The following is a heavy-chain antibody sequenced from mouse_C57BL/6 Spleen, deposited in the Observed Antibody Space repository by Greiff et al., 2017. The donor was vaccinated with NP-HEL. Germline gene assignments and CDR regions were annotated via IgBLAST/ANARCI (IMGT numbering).Heavy chain of an antibody. D-gene: IGHD2-3*01. CDR2: ISYSGST. Sequence: EVQLQESGPGMVKPSQSLSLTCTVTGYSITSGYDWHWIRHFPGNKLEWMGYISYSGSTNYNPSLKSRISITHDTSKNHFFLKLNSVTTEDTATYYCARDPDGYSWYFDVWGTGTTVTVSS. V-gene: IGHV3-1*01. CDR1: GYSITSGYD. CDR3: ARDPDGYSWYFDV. J-gene: IGHJ1*03.